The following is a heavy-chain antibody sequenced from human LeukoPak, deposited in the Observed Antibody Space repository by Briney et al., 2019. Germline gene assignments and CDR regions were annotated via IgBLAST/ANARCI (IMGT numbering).Heavy chain of an antibody. D-gene: IGHD6-13*01. CDR2: IYTSGST. Sequence: PSETLSLTCTVSGGSISSYYWSWIRQPAGKGLEWIGRIYTSGSTNYNPSLKSRVTMSVDTSKNQFSLKLSSVTAADTAVYYCARTSILRGRSRHQISSWLNWFDPWGQGTLVNVSS. V-gene: IGHV4-4*07. CDR1: GGSISSYY. J-gene: IGHJ5*02. CDR3: ARTSILRGRSRHQISSWLNWFDP.